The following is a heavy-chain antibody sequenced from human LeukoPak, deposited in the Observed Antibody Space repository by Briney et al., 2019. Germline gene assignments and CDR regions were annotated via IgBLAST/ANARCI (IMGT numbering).Heavy chain of an antibody. J-gene: IGHJ4*02. D-gene: IGHD5-18*01. CDR3: ARANGYSYGPDY. CDR1: GGSISSYY. Sequence: SETLSLTCTVSGGSISSYYWNWIRQPPGKGLEWIGYIYYTGTTNYNPSLKSRVTISVDTSKNQFPLKLNSVTAADTAVYYCARANGYSYGPDYWGQGTLVTVSS. CDR2: IYYTGTT. V-gene: IGHV4-59*01.